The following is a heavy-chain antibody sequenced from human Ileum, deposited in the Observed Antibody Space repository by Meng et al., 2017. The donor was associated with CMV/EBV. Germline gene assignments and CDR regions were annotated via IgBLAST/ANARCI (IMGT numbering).Heavy chain of an antibody. V-gene: IGHV1-2*04. CDR3: ARAAAAGTGFGDY. J-gene: IGHJ4*02. Sequence: KAAGYTFTGDYRHWVRQAPGQVLEWMGWINPNSGGTNYAQKFQGWVTMTRDTSISTAYMELSRLRSDDTAVYYCARAAAAGTGFGDYWGQGTLVTVSS. D-gene: IGHD6-13*01. CDR2: INPNSGGT. CDR1: GYTFTGDY.